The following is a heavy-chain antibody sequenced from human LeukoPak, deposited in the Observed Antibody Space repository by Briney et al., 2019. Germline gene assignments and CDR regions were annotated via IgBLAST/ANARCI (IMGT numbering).Heavy chain of an antibody. CDR2: INPSGGST. J-gene: IGHJ5*02. Sequence: GASVKVSCKASGYTFTSYYMHWVRQAPGQGLEWMGIINPSGGSTSYAQKFQGRVTMTRDTSTSTVYMELSSLRSEDTAVYYCATASRYDSSGYLTAGFDPWGQGTLATVSS. D-gene: IGHD3-22*01. CDR3: ATASRYDSSGYLTAGFDP. V-gene: IGHV1-46*01. CDR1: GYTFTSYY.